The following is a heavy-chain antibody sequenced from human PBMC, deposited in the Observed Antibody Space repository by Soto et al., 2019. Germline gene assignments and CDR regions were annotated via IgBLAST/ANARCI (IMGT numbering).Heavy chain of an antibody. D-gene: IGHD3-16*02. CDR3: ARGVTFGGVIAPRFDP. J-gene: IGHJ5*02. CDR1: GYSISTGFN. Sequence: PSETLSLTCAVSGYSISTGFNWAWIRQPPGKGLEWIGSIYHSGTTYYIPPLKSRVTMAVDTSKNQLSLKLTSVTAADTAVYYCARGVTFGGVIAPRFDPWGQGTLVTVSS. CDR2: IYHSGTT. V-gene: IGHV4-38-2*01.